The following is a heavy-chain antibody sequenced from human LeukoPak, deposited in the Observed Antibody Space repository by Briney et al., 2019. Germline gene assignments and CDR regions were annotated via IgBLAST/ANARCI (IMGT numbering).Heavy chain of an antibody. Sequence: GGSLRLSCAASGFTFSSYAMSWVRQAPGKGLEWVSAISGSGGSTYYADSVKGRFTISRDNSKNTLYLQMNSLRAEDTAVYYCAKDHLYYDSSGYYLTYWGQGTLVTVSS. CDR1: GFTFSSYA. V-gene: IGHV3-23*01. CDR3: AKDHLYYDSSGYYLTY. CDR2: ISGSGGST. J-gene: IGHJ4*02. D-gene: IGHD3-22*01.